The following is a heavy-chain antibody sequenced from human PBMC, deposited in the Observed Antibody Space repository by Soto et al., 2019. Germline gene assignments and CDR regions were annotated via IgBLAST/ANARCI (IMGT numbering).Heavy chain of an antibody. Sequence: SETLSLTCFVSGYSITAGGYYWSWIRHHPGKGLEWIGRFYSSGSIIYNPSLRSRVSISGDTSSNQFSMSLTSVTAADTARYYCARMYSSGSGWFHPWGQGTLVTVSS. V-gene: IGHV4-31*03. J-gene: IGHJ5*02. CDR1: GYSITAGGYY. D-gene: IGHD6-19*01. CDR2: FYSSGSI. CDR3: ARMYSSGSGWFHP.